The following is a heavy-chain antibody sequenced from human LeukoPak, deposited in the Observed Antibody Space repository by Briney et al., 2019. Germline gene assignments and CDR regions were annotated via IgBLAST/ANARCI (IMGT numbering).Heavy chain of an antibody. D-gene: IGHD2-8*01. CDR2: ISDSGDYT. V-gene: IGHV3-23*01. CDR3: AKNTSIGKYCTSGVCSPFDY. Sequence: PGGSLRLSCAGSGFPFSSYAMSWVRQAPGKGLEWLSAISDSGDYTYYADSVKGRFTISRDNSKNTLYLHVNSLRAEDTAVYYCAKNTSIGKYCTSGVCSPFDYWGQGTLVTVSS. CDR1: GFPFSSYA. J-gene: IGHJ4*02.